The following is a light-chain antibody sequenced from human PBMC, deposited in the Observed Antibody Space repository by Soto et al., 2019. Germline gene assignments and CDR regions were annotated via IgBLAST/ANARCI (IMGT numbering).Light chain of an antibody. CDR2: GAS. V-gene: IGKV1-5*01. Sequence: IPMTQSPSTLSASVGDRVTITSRASETINNWLAWYQQKPGRAPNLLIYGASSLESGVPSRFSGSGSGTEFTLTLSSLQPDDFATYYCQQYYSYPWTFGQGTKVDI. CDR3: QQYYSYPWT. CDR1: ETINNW. J-gene: IGKJ1*01.